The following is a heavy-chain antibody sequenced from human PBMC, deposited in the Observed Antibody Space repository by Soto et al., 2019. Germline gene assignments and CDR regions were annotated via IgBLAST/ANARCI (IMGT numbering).Heavy chain of an antibody. CDR3: ARGAADYGNAFDI. V-gene: IGHV4-31*02. Sequence: WTWIRQFPGKGLEWLAHIYYSGNTYYNPSLKSRLSISQDTSTNQFSLSLTSVTAADTAVYFCARGAADYGNAFDIWGRGTRVTVSS. D-gene: IGHD4-17*01. J-gene: IGHJ3*02. CDR2: IYYSGNT.